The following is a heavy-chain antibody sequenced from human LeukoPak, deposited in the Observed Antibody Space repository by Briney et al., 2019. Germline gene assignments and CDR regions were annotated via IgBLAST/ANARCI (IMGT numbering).Heavy chain of an antibody. CDR3: ARVGEDLNYYESSGYYLTY. J-gene: IGHJ4*02. V-gene: IGHV4-4*07. Sequence: SETLSLTCTVSGGSISSYYWSWIRQPAGKGLEWIGRIYTSGSTYYNPSLKSRVTISVDTSKNQFSLKLSSVTAADTAVYYCARVGEDLNYYESSGYYLTYWGQGTLVTVSS. CDR1: GGSISSYY. D-gene: IGHD3-22*01. CDR2: IYTSGST.